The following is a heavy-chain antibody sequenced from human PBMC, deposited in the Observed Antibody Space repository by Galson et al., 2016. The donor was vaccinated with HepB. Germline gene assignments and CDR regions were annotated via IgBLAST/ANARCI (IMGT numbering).Heavy chain of an antibody. D-gene: IGHD3-10*01. Sequence: LSLTCTVSGSSISRYYWSWIRQPPGKGLEWIGYIYYSGSTNYNPSLKSRVIISVDTSKNQFSLKLSSVTAADTAVYYCARSGRGVESLYYYYGMDVWGQGTTVTVSS. CDR2: IYYSGST. CDR1: GSSISRYY. J-gene: IGHJ6*02. V-gene: IGHV4-59*01. CDR3: ARSGRGVESLYYYYGMDV.